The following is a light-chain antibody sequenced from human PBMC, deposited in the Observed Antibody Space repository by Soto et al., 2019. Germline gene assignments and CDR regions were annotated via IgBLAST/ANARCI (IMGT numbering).Light chain of an antibody. CDR2: GAS. Sequence: EIVLTQSPGTLSLSPGERATLSCRASQSVSSSYLAWYQQKPGQAPRLLIYGASSSATGIPDRFSGSGSGTDFTLTISRLEPEDFAVYYWQQYGSSLTFGPGTKVDIK. J-gene: IGKJ3*01. V-gene: IGKV3-20*01. CDR3: QQYGSSLT. CDR1: QSVSSSY.